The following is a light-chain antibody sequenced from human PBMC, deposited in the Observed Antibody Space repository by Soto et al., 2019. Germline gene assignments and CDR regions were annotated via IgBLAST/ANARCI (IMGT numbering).Light chain of an antibody. V-gene: IGKV3-11*01. J-gene: IGKJ5*01. CDR3: QQRTNWRIT. CDR2: DSS. CDR1: QSLTTY. Sequence: EIVLTQSPATLSLSPGETATLSCRASQSLTTYLAWFQHKPGQPPRLLIYDSSSRATDIPARFSGSGSGTDFTLTISSLEPEDFAVYYCQQRTNWRITFGQGTRLEIK.